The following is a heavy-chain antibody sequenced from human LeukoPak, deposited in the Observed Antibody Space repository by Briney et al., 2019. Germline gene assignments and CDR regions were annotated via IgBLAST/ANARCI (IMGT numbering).Heavy chain of an antibody. Sequence: GGWIQQHPGKGLEWIGYIYYSGSTNYNPSLKSRVTISVDTSKNQFSLKLSSVAAADTAVYYCARVYYSSSYDYWYFDLWGRGTLVTVSS. CDR3: ARVYYSSSYDYWYFDL. V-gene: IGHV4-59*01. J-gene: IGHJ2*01. CDR2: IYYSGST. D-gene: IGHD6-13*01.